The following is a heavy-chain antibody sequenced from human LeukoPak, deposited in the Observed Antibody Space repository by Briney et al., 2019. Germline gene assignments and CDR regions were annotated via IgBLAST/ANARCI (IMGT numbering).Heavy chain of an antibody. CDR3: REDPPDY. J-gene: IGHJ4*02. CDR2: ISGSAGGT. CDR1: GFTLSSYM. V-gene: IGHV3-23*01. Sequence: GGSLRLSCVASGFTLSSYMMSWVRQVPGKGLEWVSVISGSAGGTCYSDSVRGRYTISRDSPKNTLYLQMNGLRVEDTAVYYCREDPPDYWGQGTLVTVSS.